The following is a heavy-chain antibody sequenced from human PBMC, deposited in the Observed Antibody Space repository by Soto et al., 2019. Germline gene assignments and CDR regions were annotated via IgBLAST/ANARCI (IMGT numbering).Heavy chain of an antibody. Sequence: GESLKISCKSYGYSFTTYWIAWVRQMPGKCLEWMGSIHPGESDTRYSPSFQGQVTISADRSITTAYLQWSSLKASDTAMYYCARHEATYYNFYGMDVCGQGTTVTVS. CDR3: ARHEATYYNFYGMDV. J-gene: IGHJ6*02. CDR2: IHPGESDT. V-gene: IGHV5-51*01. CDR1: GYSFTTYW.